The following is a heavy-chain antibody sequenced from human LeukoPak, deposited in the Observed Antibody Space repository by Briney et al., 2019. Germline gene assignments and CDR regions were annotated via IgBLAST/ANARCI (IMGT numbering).Heavy chain of an antibody. J-gene: IGHJ5*02. Sequence: SETLSLTCAVYGGSFSGYYWSWIRQPPGKGLEWIGEINHSGSTNYNPSLKSRVTISVDTSKNQFSLKLSSVTAADTAVYYCARGGITIFGVVTGTNWLDPWGQGTLVTVSS. D-gene: IGHD3-3*01. CDR2: INHSGST. CDR3: ARGGITIFGVVTGTNWLDP. V-gene: IGHV4-34*01. CDR1: GGSFSGYY.